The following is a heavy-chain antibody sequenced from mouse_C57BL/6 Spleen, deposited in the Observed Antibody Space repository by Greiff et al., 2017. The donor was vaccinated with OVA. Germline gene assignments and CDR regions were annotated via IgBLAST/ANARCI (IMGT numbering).Heavy chain of an antibody. J-gene: IGHJ2*01. D-gene: IGHD1-1*01. Sequence: QVQLQQPGAELVKPGASVKLSCKASGYTFTSYWMHWVKQRPGQGLEWIGMIHPYSGNTNYNEKFKGKATLTVDKSSSTAYMQLSSLTSEDSAVYSWVREGGSSDFDFDCWGEGTTLRV. CDR3: VREGGSSDFDFDC. CDR2: IHPYSGNT. CDR1: GYTFTSYW. V-gene: IGHV1-64*01.